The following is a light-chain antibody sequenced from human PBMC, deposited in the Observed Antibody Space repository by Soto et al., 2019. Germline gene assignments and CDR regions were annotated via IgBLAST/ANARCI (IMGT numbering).Light chain of an antibody. CDR1: SSNVGRYNN. Sequence: QSVLTQPASVSGSPGQSITISCPGTSSNVGRYNNVSWYQHHPGKAPKLIISEVSNRPSGVSNRFSGSKSGYTASLTISGLQAEDEADYYCNSHTSGDFRVFGTGTKLTVL. V-gene: IGLV2-14*01. CDR3: NSHTSGDFRV. CDR2: EVS. J-gene: IGLJ1*01.